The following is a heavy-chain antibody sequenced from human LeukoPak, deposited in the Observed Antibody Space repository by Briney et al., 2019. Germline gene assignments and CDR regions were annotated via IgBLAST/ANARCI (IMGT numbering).Heavy chain of an antibody. V-gene: IGHV3-30*02. CDR1: GFTFSSYG. Sequence: GGSLRLSCAASGFTFSSYGMHWVRQAPGKGLEWVAFIRYDGSNKYYADSVKGRFTISRDNSKNTLYPQMNSLRAEDTAVYYCAKDWRGYCSSTSCSRGAFDIWGQGTMVTVSS. D-gene: IGHD2-2*01. CDR2: IRYDGSNK. J-gene: IGHJ3*02. CDR3: AKDWRGYCSSTSCSRGAFDI.